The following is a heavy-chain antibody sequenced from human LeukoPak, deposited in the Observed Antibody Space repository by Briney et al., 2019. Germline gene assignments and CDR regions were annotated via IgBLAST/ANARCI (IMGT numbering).Heavy chain of an antibody. J-gene: IGHJ4*02. D-gene: IGHD6-19*01. CDR3: SILAVASDFDY. Sequence: PGGSLRLSCAASGFSFSSYDMHWVRQAPGKGLEWVAIIRYDGNNKYYADSVKGRFTISRYNSKNTLYLQMNNLRVEDTAVYSCSILAVASDFDYSGQGTLVTVSS. CDR2: IRYDGNNK. V-gene: IGHV3-30*02. CDR1: GFSFSSYD.